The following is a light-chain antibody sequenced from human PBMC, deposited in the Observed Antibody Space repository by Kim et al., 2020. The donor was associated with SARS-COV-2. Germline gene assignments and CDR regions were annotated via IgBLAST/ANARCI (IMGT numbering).Light chain of an antibody. Sequence: GKSVTSSWTGGGGDGESEKFVSWYQQHPGKAPEHMMKEVSKRPAGVPERFSGCKSDNTASLTVSGLQAGGGAYCDCNTYAGSDNLVFGGETRLTVL. CDR3: NTYAGSDNLV. CDR1: GGDGESEKF. V-gene: IGLV2-8*01. CDR2: EVS. J-gene: IGLJ3*02.